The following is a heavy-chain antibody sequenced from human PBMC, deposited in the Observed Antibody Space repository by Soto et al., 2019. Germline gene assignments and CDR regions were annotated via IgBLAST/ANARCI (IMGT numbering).Heavy chain of an antibody. V-gene: IGHV1-46*01. CDR1: GYTFTSYY. CDR2: INPSGGST. Sequence: ASVKVSCKASGYTFTSYYMHWVRQAPGQGLEWMGIINPSGGSTSYAQKFQGRVTMTRDTSTSTAYMELSSLRFEDTAVYYCARAIVGPTTTGWLDPWGQGTLVTVSS. CDR3: ARAIVGPTTTGWLDP. J-gene: IGHJ5*02. D-gene: IGHD1-26*01.